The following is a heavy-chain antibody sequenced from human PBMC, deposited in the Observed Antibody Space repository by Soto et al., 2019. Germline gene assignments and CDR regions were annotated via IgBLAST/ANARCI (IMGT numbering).Heavy chain of an antibody. D-gene: IGHD4-17*01. V-gene: IGHV4-61*08. CDR2: IYNSKTT. CDR3: ARYHDFGDYGYFDY. CDR1: GGSVNGGVYY. J-gene: IGHJ4*02. Sequence: QVQLQESGPGLVKPSETLSLTCTVSGGSVNGGVYYWTWIRQSPGKGLEWLGYIYNSKTTNYNASLRRRVTISVDTSKNQFSLRLTAVTAADTAVYYCARYHDFGDYGYFDYWGQGTLVTVSS.